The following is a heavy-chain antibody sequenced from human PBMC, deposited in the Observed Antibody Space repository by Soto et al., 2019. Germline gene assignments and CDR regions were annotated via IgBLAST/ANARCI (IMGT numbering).Heavy chain of an antibody. CDR2: TSYDGGNK. V-gene: IGHV3-30*18. Sequence: QVQLVESGGGVVQPGRSLRLSCAASGFTFSSYGMHWVRQAPGKGLEWVAVTSYDGGNKYYADSVKGRFTISRDNSKNTLYLQMNSLRAEDTAVYYCAKDGIVGTFDYWGQGTLVTVSS. CDR3: AKDGIVGTFDY. CDR1: GFTFSSYG. J-gene: IGHJ4*02. D-gene: IGHD5-12*01.